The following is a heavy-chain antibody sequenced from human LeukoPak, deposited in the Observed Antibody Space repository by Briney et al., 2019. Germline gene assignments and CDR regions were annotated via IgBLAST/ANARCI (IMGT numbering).Heavy chain of an antibody. CDR1: GFTFSSYA. Sequence: GGSLRLSCAASGFTFSSYAMHWVRQAPGKGLEWVAVISYDGSNKYYADSVKGQFTISRDNSRNTVYLEMISLTVEDTAVYYCAKDDSWLQFGVWSPGTLVTV. CDR2: ISYDGSNK. D-gene: IGHD5-24*01. V-gene: IGHV3-30*04. J-gene: IGHJ4*02. CDR3: AKDDSWLQFGV.